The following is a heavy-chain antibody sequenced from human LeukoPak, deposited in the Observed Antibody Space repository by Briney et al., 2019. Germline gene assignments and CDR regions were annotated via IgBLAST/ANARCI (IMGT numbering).Heavy chain of an antibody. Sequence: GGSLRLSCAASGFTFSSYSMNWVRQAPGKGLEWISSISSSSSYIYYADSVKGRFTISRDNAKNSLYLQMNSLRAEDTAVYYCAKFIAAPFYFDYWGQGTLVTVSS. D-gene: IGHD6-13*01. CDR1: GFTFSSYS. J-gene: IGHJ4*02. CDR3: AKFIAAPFYFDY. V-gene: IGHV3-21*01. CDR2: ISSSSSYI.